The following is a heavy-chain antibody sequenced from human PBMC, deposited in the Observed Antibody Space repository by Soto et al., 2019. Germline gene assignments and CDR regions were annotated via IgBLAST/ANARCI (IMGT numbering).Heavy chain of an antibody. J-gene: IGHJ6*03. Sequence: ASVKVSCKASGYTFTIYGIIWVRQAPGQGLEWMGWISAYNGNTNYAQKLQGRVTMTTDTSTSTAYMELRSLRSDDTAVYYCARGLTDYDSYYMDVWGKGTTVTVSS. CDR2: ISAYNGNT. V-gene: IGHV1-18*01. CDR1: GYTFTIYG. D-gene: IGHD3-3*01. CDR3: ARGLTDYDSYYMDV.